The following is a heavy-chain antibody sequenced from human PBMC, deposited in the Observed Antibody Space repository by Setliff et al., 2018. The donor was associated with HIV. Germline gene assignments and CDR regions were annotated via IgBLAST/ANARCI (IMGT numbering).Heavy chain of an antibody. J-gene: IGHJ4*02. D-gene: IGHD3-10*01. CDR3: ARQPPLSALQVWFGDY. V-gene: IGHV4-38-2*02. Sequence: PSETLSLTCTVSGFSISTGHYWGWVRQSPGKGLEWIGSVYHSGSTYYAASLKSRVTISVDTSKNQFSLKLTSVTAADTAVYYCARQPPLSALQVWFGDYWGLGILVTVSS. CDR2: VYHSGST. CDR1: GFSISTGHY.